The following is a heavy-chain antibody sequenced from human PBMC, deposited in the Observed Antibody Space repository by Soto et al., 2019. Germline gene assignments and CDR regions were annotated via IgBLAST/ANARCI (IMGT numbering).Heavy chain of an antibody. CDR2: IYYTGNT. CDR1: GGSISSSSYY. D-gene: IGHD6-13*01. CDR3: ARGDSNSWSDY. V-gene: IGHV4-39*01. J-gene: IGHJ4*02. Sequence: SETLSLTCTVSGGSISSSSYYWGWIRQPPGKGLEWIGSIYYTGNTYYNPSLKSRVTISVDTSKNQFSLKLDSVTAADTAVYYCARGDSNSWSDYWGQGTLVTVLL.